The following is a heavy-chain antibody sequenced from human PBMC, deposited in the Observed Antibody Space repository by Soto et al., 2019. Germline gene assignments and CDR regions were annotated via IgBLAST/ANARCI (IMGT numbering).Heavy chain of an antibody. J-gene: IGHJ6*03. D-gene: IGHD2-2*01. CDR2: IYYSGST. CDR3: ARLGVVVPAAFHYYYYYMDV. CDR1: GGSISSSSYY. Sequence: SETLSLTCTVSGGSISSSSYYWGWIRQPPGKGLEWIGSIYYSGSTYYNPSLKSRVTISVDTSKNQFSLKLSSVTAADTAVYYCARLGVVVPAAFHYYYYYMDVWGKGTTVTVSS. V-gene: IGHV4-39*01.